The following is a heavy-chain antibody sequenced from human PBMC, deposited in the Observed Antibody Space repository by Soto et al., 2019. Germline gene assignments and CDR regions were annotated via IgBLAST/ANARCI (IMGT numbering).Heavy chain of an antibody. V-gene: IGHV1-3*01. D-gene: IGHD2-2*01. CDR3: ARGLFVVVPAAMLDY. CDR1: GYTFTSYA. Sequence: QVRLVQSGAEVKKPGASVKVSCKASGYTFTSYAMHWVRQAPGQRPEWMGWINAGNGNTKYSQKFQGRVTITRDPSASTAYMELSSLRSEDTAVYYCARGLFVVVPAAMLDYWGQGTLVTVSS. CDR2: INAGNGNT. J-gene: IGHJ4*02.